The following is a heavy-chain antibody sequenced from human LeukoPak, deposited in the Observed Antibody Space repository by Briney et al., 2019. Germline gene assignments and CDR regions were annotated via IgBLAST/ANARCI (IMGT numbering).Heavy chain of an antibody. D-gene: IGHD6-13*01. V-gene: IGHV3-74*01. CDR1: GFTFSSYW. CDR3: ARDHLSIAAAGRPYYYYYGMDV. CDR2: INSDGSST. J-gene: IGHJ6*02. Sequence: GGSLRLSCAASGFTFSSYWMYWVRQAPGKGLVWVSRINSDGSSTSYADSVKGRFTISRDNAKNTLYLQMNSLRAEDTAVYYCARDHLSIAAAGRPYYYYYGMDVWGQGTTVTVSS.